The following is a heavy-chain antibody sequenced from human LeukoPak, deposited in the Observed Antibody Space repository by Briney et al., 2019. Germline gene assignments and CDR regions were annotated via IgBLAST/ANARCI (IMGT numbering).Heavy chain of an antibody. J-gene: IGHJ6*03. V-gene: IGHV3-48*03. D-gene: IGHD6-19*01. CDR3: ARVDSSGWYGVYYYYYYMDV. CDR1: GFTFSSYE. CDR2: ISSSGSTI. Sequence: GGSLRLSCAASGFTFSSYEMNWVRQAPGKGLEWVSYISSSGSTIYYADSVKGRFTISRDNAKNSLYLQMNSLRAEDTVVYYCARVDSSGWYGVYYYYYYMDVWGKGTTVTVSS.